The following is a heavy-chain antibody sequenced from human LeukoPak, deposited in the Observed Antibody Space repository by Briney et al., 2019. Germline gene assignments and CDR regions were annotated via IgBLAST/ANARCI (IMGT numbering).Heavy chain of an antibody. Sequence: GGSLRLSCAASGFTFSSHSMNWVRQAPGKGLEWVSSISSSSSYIYYADSVKGRFTISRDNAKNSLYLQMNSLRAEDTAMYYCARSYYDSSGYSCPDYWGQGTPVTVSS. J-gene: IGHJ4*02. D-gene: IGHD3-22*01. CDR1: GFTFSSHS. CDR3: ARSYYDSSGYSCPDY. V-gene: IGHV3-21*01. CDR2: ISSSSSYI.